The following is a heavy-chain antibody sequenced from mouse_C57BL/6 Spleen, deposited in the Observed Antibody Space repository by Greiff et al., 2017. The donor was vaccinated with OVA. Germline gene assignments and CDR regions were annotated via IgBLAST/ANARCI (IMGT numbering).Heavy chain of an antibody. CDR1: GYTFTSYW. D-gene: IGHD1-1*01. V-gene: IGHV1-55*01. Sequence: QVQLQQPGAELVKPGASVKMSCKASGYTFTSYWITWVKQRPGQGLEWIGDIYPGSGSTNYNEKFKSKATLTVDTSSSTAYMQLSSLTSEDSAVYYCARRGSTTVGWYFDVWGTGTTVTVSS. J-gene: IGHJ1*03. CDR2: IYPGSGST. CDR3: ARRGSTTVGWYFDV.